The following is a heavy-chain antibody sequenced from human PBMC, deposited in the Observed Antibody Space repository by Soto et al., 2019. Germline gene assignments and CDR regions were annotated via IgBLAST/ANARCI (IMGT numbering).Heavy chain of an antibody. Sequence: QLQLQESGPGLVKPSETLSLTCTVSGDSSSSNSFYWGWIRQPPGKGLEWIGSMYYSGSTYYNPSLKSRVTISVDTSKSQFSLKLSSVTAADTAVYYCARAPDSWGQGTLVTVSS. CDR1: GDSSSSNSFY. CDR2: MYYSGST. V-gene: IGHV4-39*01. J-gene: IGHJ4*02. CDR3: ARAPDS.